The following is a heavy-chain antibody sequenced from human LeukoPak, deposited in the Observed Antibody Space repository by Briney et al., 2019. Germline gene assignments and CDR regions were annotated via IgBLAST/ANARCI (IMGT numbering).Heavy chain of an antibody. CDR1: GGTFISYA. Sequence: ASVKVSCKASGGTFISYAISWVRQAPGQGGEWMGGIIPIFGTANYAQKFQGRVTITADESTSTAYMELSSLRSEDTAVYYCARIGYCSSTSCLGDAFDIWGQGTMVTVSS. CDR2: IIPIFGTA. V-gene: IGHV1-69*01. CDR3: ARIGYCSSTSCLGDAFDI. J-gene: IGHJ3*02. D-gene: IGHD2-2*01.